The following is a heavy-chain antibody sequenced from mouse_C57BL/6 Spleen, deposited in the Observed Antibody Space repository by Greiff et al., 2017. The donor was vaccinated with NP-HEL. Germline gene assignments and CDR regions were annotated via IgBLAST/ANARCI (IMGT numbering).Heavy chain of an antibody. CDR1: GYAFSSSW. CDR3: ARFFAIYDYDVGPNYYAMDY. V-gene: IGHV1-82*01. D-gene: IGHD2-4*01. Sequence: QVQLQQSGPELVKPGASVKISCKASGYAFSSSWMNWVKQRPGKGLEWIGRIYPGDGDTNYNGKFKGKATLTADKSSSTAYMQLSSLTSEVSAVYFCARFFAIYDYDVGPNYYAMDYWGQGTSVTVSS. J-gene: IGHJ4*01. CDR2: IYPGDGDT.